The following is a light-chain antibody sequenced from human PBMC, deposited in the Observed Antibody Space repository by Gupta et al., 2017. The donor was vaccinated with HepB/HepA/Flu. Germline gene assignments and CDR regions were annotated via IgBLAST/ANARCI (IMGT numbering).Light chain of an antibody. CDR1: TSNIGDNY. CDR3: GTWDTSLNTVV. V-gene: IGLV1-51*02. Sequence: QPVLTQPPSVSAAPGQTVTISCSGTTSNIGDNYVSWYQHLPGTAPQLLISQNDKRPSGIPDRFSGSKSGTSATLGITGLQTGDEADYHCGTWDTSLNTVVFGGGTKLTVL. CDR2: QND. J-gene: IGLJ2*01.